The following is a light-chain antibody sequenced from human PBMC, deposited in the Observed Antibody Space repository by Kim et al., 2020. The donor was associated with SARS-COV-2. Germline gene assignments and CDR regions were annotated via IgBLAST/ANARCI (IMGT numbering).Light chain of an antibody. CDR2: GSS. V-gene: IGKV3-20*01. CDR1: QSVTSNY. Sequence: EIVLTQSPGNLSLSPGERATLSCRASQSVTSNYLACYQQRPGQAPRLIIYGSSSRATGIPDRFSGSGSGTDFTLTISRLEPEDFAVYYCQQYGTSKTFGRGTKVDIK. J-gene: IGKJ1*01. CDR3: QQYGTSKT.